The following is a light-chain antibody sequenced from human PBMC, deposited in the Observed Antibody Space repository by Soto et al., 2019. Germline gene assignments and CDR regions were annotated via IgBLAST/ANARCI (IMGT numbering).Light chain of an antibody. CDR1: QSIHNY. Sequence: DIQMTQSPSSLSASVGDRVTITCRASQSIHNYVHWYQQKPGTAPKLLIFAASTLHTGVPSRFRGGGSGTDFTLTIGNLQPEDFGTYFCQHSFSTPRTFGQGTKVDIK. CDR2: AAS. J-gene: IGKJ1*01. V-gene: IGKV1-39*01. CDR3: QHSFSTPRT.